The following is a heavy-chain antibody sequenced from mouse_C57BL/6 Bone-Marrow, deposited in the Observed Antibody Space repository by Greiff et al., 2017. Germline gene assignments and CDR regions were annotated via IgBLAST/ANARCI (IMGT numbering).Heavy chain of an antibody. V-gene: IGHV5-9*01. J-gene: IGHJ4*01. CDR2: ISGGGGNT. CDR3: ARHEGVRVYYGNPYAMDY. Sequence: EVMLVESGGGLVKPGGSLKLSCAASGFTFSSYTMSWVRQTPEKRLEWVATISGGGGNTYYPDSVKGRFTISRDTAQNTLYLQMSSLRSEDTALYYCARHEGVRVYYGNPYAMDYWGQGTSVTVSS. D-gene: IGHD2-1*01. CDR1: GFTFSSYT.